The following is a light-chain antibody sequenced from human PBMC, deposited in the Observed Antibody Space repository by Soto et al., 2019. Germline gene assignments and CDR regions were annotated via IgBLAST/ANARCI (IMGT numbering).Light chain of an antibody. Sequence: DIQMTQSPSSLSASVGDRVTITCRASQGSNTFLAWYQQRPGKVPKRLIYAASTLQSGVPSRFSGSGSGTDFTLTISSLQPEDVATYYCQKYNSDPWTFGQGTKVEIK. V-gene: IGKV1-27*01. CDR1: QGSNTF. CDR3: QKYNSDPWT. CDR2: AAS. J-gene: IGKJ1*01.